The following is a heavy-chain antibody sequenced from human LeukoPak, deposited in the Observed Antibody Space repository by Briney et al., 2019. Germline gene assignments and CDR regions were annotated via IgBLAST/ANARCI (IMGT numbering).Heavy chain of an antibody. CDR1: GFTFSSYA. V-gene: IGHV3-23*01. J-gene: IGHJ2*01. CDR2: ISGSGGST. D-gene: IGHD3-22*01. CDR3: AKDTGGYDSSGYYYGYFDL. Sequence: PGGSLRLSCSASGFTFSSYAMSWVRQAPGKGLEGVSAISGSGGSTYYADSVKGRFTIYRDNSQDTLYLQLNSLRAEDTAVYYCAKDTGGYDSSGYYYGYFDLWGRGTLVTVSS.